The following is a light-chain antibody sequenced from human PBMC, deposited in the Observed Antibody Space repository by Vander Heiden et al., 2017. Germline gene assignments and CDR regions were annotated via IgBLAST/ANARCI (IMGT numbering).Light chain of an antibody. V-gene: IGLV2-23*02. CDR1: SSDVGSYNL. CDR2: EVN. CDR3: CSYAGSSTFFV. J-gene: IGLJ1*01. Sequence: SSLTHPPPASWSPEQPITISCTGTSSDVGSYNLVSWYQQQPGKAPKLMIYEVNKRPSGVSNRFSGSKSGNTASLTISGLQAEDEADYYCCSYAGSSTFFVFGTGTKVTVL.